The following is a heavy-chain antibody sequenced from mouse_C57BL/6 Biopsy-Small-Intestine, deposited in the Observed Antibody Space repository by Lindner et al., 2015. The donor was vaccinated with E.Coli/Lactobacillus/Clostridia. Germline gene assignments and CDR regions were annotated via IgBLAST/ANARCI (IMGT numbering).Heavy chain of an antibody. CDR2: IVPIFGIP. J-gene: IGHJ1*01. V-gene: IGHV1-81*01. CDR3: AGEHDSSGYLAYFDL. D-gene: IGHD1-1*01. CDR1: GDTCSSCA. Sequence: SVKVSCKTSGDTCSSCAISWVRQAPGQGLEWMGRIVPIFGIPNYAEKFQGRVTITADKSTSTAYMELSSLRSEDTAVYYCAGEHDSSGYLAYFDLWGRGTLVTVSS.